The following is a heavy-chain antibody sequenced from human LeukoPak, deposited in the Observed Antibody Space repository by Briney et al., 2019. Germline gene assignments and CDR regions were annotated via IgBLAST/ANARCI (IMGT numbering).Heavy chain of an antibody. V-gene: IGHV3-23*01. J-gene: IGHJ4*02. CDR3: AKELTTERTPGVDS. CDR2: ISGSGGST. D-gene: IGHD4-17*01. CDR1: GFALSDYY. Sequence: GGSLRLSCAASGFALSDYYMSWVRQAPGKGLEWVSAISGSGGSTYYADSVKGRFTISRDNSKNTLYLQMNSLRAEDTAVYFCAKELTTERTPGVDSWGQGTLVTVSS.